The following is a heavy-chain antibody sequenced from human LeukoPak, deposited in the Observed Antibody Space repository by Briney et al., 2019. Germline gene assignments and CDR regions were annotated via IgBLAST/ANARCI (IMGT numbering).Heavy chain of an antibody. D-gene: IGHD4-11*01. J-gene: IGHJ6*02. CDR1: GFTFSSYE. CDR3: ARFHDYSNYGRYYYYGMDV. V-gene: IGHV3-48*03. CDR2: ISSSGSTI. Sequence: PGGSLRLSGAASGFTFSSYEMNWVRQAPGKGLEWVSYISSSGSTIYYADSVKGRFTISRDNAKNSLYLQMNSLRAEDTAVYYCARFHDYSNYGRYYYYGMDVWGQGTTVTASS.